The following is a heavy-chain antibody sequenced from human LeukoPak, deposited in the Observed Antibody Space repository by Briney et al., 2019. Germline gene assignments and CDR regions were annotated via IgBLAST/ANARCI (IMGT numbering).Heavy chain of an antibody. D-gene: IGHD3-9*01. J-gene: IGHJ4*02. CDR3: ARVSELEYLDWFRDY. CDR2: IYPGDSDT. Sequence: GESLKISCKGSGYSFTSYWIGWVRQMPGKGLEWMGIIYPGDSDTRYSPSFQGQVTISADKSISTAYLQWSSLTASDTAMYYCARVSELEYLDWFRDYWGEGTLVTVSS. CDR1: GYSFTSYW. V-gene: IGHV5-51*01.